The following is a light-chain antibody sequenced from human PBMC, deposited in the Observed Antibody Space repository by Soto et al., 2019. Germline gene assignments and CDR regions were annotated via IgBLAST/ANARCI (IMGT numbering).Light chain of an antibody. V-gene: IGKV3-20*01. CDR1: QSVSSSY. CDR3: HQYGSSRLFT. Sequence: EIVLTQSPGTLSLSPGERATLSCRASQSVSSSYLAWYQQKPGQAPRRLIFGTSSRATGIPDRFSGSGSGTDFTRTILRLEPEDFAVYYCHQYGSSRLFTFGPGTKVDIK. J-gene: IGKJ3*01. CDR2: GTS.